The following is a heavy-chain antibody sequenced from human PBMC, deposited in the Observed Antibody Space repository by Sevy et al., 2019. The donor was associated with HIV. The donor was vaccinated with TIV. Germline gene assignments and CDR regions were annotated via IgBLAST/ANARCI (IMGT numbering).Heavy chain of an antibody. CDR2: INWNSGRI. CDR3: AKDIAGWSFHYYFDY. CDR1: GFTFDDHG. Sequence: GGSLRLSCAASGFTFDDHGMYWVRQAPGKGLEWVSGINWNSGRIGYADSVKGRFTVSRDNAKNSLYLQMSSLRAEDTALYYCAKDIAGWSFHYYFDYWGQGALVTVSS. D-gene: IGHD6-19*01. V-gene: IGHV3-9*01. J-gene: IGHJ4*02.